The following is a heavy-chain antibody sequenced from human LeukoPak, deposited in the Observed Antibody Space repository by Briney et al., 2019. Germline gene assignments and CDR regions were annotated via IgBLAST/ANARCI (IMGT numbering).Heavy chain of an antibody. CDR2: ISSSSSYI. J-gene: IGHJ6*02. CDR3: ARGGDSSGYYYYYYGMDV. V-gene: IGHV3-21*01. D-gene: IGHD3-22*01. Sequence: GGSLRLTCAASGFTFSSYSMNWVRQAPGKGLEWVSSISSSSSYIYYADSVKGRFTISRDNAKNSLYLQMNSLRAEDTAVYYCARGGDSSGYYYYYYGMDVWGQGTTVTVSS. CDR1: GFTFSSYS.